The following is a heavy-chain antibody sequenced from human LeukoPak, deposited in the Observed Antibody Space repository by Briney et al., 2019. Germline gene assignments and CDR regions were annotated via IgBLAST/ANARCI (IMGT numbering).Heavy chain of an antibody. CDR2: TNSDGSRT. D-gene: IGHD3-10*01. CDR1: GFTFSTYW. V-gene: IGHV3-74*01. J-gene: IGHJ4*02. Sequence: GSLILYCAASGFTFSTYWMHWVRQATGKGLVWVSRTNSDGSRTDYADSVKGRFTISRDNAENTLYLQMNSLRVEDTAVYYCARDRGINMVRGVIDYWGQGTLVTVSS. CDR3: ARDRGINMVRGVIDY.